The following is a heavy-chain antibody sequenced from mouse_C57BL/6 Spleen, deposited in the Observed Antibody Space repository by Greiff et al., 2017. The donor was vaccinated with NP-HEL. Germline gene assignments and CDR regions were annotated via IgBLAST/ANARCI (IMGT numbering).Heavy chain of an antibody. CDR3: ARQGGYSNYRYFDV. CDR1: GFTFSDYG. CDR2: ISNLAYSI. V-gene: IGHV5-15*01. D-gene: IGHD2-5*01. Sequence: EVKLVESGGGLVQPGGSLKLSCAASGFTFSDYGMAWVRQAPRKGPEWVAFISNLAYSIYYADTVTGRFTISRENAKNTLYLEMSSLRSEDTAMYYCARQGGYSNYRYFDVWGTGTTVTVSS. J-gene: IGHJ1*03.